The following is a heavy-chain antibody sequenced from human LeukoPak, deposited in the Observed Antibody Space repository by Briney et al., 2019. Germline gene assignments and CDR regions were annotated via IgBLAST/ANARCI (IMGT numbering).Heavy chain of an antibody. V-gene: IGHV4-30-2*01. D-gene: IGHD3-22*01. Sequence: PSETLSLTCTVSGVSISSGDYYWSWIRQPPGKGLEWIGYIYHSGSTYYNPSLKSRVTISVDRSKNQFSLKLSSVTAADTAVYYCARGFGDDSSGYYSPHFDYWGQGTLVTVSS. J-gene: IGHJ4*02. CDR2: IYHSGST. CDR1: GVSISSGDYY. CDR3: ARGFGDDSSGYYSPHFDY.